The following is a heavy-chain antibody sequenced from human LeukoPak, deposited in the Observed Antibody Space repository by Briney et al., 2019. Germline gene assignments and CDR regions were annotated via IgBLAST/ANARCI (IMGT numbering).Heavy chain of an antibody. CDR3: ATTSTTDHDAFDI. CDR1: GGSFSGYY. J-gene: IGHJ3*02. Sequence: SETLSLTCAVYGGSFSGYYWGWIRQPPGKGLEWIGEINHSGSTNYNPSLKSRVTISVDTSKNQFSLKLSSVTAADTAVYYCATTSTTDHDAFDIWGQGTMVTVSS. D-gene: IGHD1-1*01. CDR2: INHSGST. V-gene: IGHV4-34*01.